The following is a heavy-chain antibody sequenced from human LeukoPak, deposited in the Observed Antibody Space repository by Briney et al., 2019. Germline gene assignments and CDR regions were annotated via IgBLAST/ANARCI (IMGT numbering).Heavy chain of an antibody. J-gene: IGHJ4*02. Sequence: GGSLRLSCGASGFSFSTAWMNWVRQAPGKGLEWVSYIRSSGSNIYYADSVKGRFTISRDNAKNSLYLQMNSLRAEDTAVYYCAREGRVPVWGQGTLVTVSS. D-gene: IGHD3-10*01. V-gene: IGHV3-48*03. CDR1: GFSFSTAW. CDR2: IRSSGSNI. CDR3: AREGRVPV.